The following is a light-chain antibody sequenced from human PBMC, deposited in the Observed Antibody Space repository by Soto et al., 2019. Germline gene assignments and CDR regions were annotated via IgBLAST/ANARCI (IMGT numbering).Light chain of an antibody. J-gene: IGLJ2*01. CDR2: HDT. CDR3: QAWDSSNVV. CDR1: QLGDKY. V-gene: IGLV3-1*01. Sequence: SYELTQPPSVSASPGHTASIPCSGDQLGDKYTSWYQQKPGQSPVLVIHHDTKRPSGIPERFSGSNSGNTATLTISGTQAMDEADYYCQAWDSSNVVFGGGTQLTVL.